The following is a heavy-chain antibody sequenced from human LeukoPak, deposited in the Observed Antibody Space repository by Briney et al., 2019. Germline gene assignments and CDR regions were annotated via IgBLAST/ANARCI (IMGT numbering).Heavy chain of an antibody. D-gene: IGHD3-9*01. CDR1: GGSFSGYY. CDR2: INHSGST. CDR3: ARGGGNDILTGYYTPPDPLALNWFDP. J-gene: IGHJ5*02. V-gene: IGHV4-34*01. Sequence: PSETLSLTCAVYGGSFSGYYWSWIRQPPGKGLEWIGEINHSGSTNYNPSLKSRVTISVDTSKNQFSLKLSSVTAADTAVYYCARGGGNDILTGYYTPPDPLALNWFDPWGQGTLVTVSS.